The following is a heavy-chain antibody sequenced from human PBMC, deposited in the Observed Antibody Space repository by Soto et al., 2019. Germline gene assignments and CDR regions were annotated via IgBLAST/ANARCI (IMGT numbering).Heavy chain of an antibody. CDR2: IYYSGST. J-gene: IGHJ6*03. Sequence: SETLSLTCTVSGGSISSSSYYWGWIRQPPGKGLEWIGSIYYSGSTYYNPSLKSRVTISVDTSKNQFSLKLSSVTAADTAVYYCARHKRGFMTTGSAKYYYYYYMDVWGIGTTVTVSS. CDR1: GGSISSSSYY. CDR3: ARHKRGFMTTGSAKYYYYYYMDV. V-gene: IGHV4-39*01. D-gene: IGHD4-4*01.